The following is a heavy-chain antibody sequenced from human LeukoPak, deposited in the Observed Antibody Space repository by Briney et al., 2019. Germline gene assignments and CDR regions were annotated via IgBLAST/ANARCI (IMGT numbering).Heavy chain of an antibody. Sequence: SVKVSCKASGYTFTSYAMNWVRQAPGQGLEWMGGIIPIFGTANYAQKFQGRVTITADKSTSTAYMELSSLRSEDTAVYYCARAVYCSGGSCFVGNAFDIWGQGTMVTVSS. CDR1: GYTFTSYA. CDR2: IIPIFGTA. CDR3: ARAVYCSGGSCFVGNAFDI. D-gene: IGHD2-15*01. V-gene: IGHV1-69*06. J-gene: IGHJ3*02.